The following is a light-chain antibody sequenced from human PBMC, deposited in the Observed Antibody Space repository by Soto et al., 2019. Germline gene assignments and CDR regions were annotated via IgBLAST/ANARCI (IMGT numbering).Light chain of an antibody. Sequence: QSVLTQPPSVSAAPGQRVTLSCSGSSSNIGSNSVSWYQQLPGTAPKLLIHDNRNRPAGVPDRFSGSKTGTSATLAITGLGTGDEADYYCGTWDTSLSAAVFGGGTKLTVL. CDR3: GTWDTSLSAAV. V-gene: IGLV1-51*01. CDR1: SSNIGSNS. CDR2: DNR. J-gene: IGLJ2*01.